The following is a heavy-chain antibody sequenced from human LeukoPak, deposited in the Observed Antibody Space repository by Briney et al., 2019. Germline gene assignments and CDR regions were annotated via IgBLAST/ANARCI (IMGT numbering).Heavy chain of an antibody. CDR2: MNPNSGNT. CDR1: GYTFTSYD. CDR3: ARGDISSWPYYYYYYGMDV. J-gene: IGHJ6*02. D-gene: IGHD6-13*01. V-gene: IGHV1-8*01. Sequence: APVKVSCKASGYTFTSYDINWVRQATGQGLEWMGWMNPNSGNTGYAQKFQGRVTMTRNTSISTAYMGLSSLRSEDTAVYYCARGDISSWPYYYYYYGMDVWGQGTTVTVSS.